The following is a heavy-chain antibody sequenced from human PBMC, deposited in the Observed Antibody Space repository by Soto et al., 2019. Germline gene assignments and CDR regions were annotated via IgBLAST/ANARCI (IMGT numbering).Heavy chain of an antibody. CDR2: IYYSGST. CDR3: ARSGVAGYSYGIDY. J-gene: IGHJ4*02. Sequence: SETLSLTSTVSGGSVSSGSYYWSWIRRPPGKGLEWIGYIYYSGSTNYNPSLKSRVTISVDTSKNQFSLKLSSVTAADTAVYYCARSGVAGYSYGIDYWGQGTLVTVSS. D-gene: IGHD5-18*01. CDR1: GGSVSSGSYY. V-gene: IGHV4-61*01.